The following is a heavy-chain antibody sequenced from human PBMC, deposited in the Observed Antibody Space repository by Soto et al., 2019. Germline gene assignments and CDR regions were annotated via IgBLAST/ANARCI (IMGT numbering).Heavy chain of an antibody. CDR1: GFTFNNYA. CDR2: ISGSGSST. Sequence: GGSLRLSCAASGFTFNNYAMNWVRQAPGKGLEWVSTISGSGSSTYYADSVKGRFTISRDNSKNMLYLQMNSLRAEDTAVYYCAKDNIVGATAWFDYWGQGTLVTVSS. CDR3: AKDNIVGATAWFDY. J-gene: IGHJ4*02. D-gene: IGHD1-26*01. V-gene: IGHV3-23*01.